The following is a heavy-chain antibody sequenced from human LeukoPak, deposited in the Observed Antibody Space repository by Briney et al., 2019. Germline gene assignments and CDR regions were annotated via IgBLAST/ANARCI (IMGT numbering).Heavy chain of an antibody. Sequence: GGSLRLSCAASGFTFNSYAMTWVRQAPGKGLEWVSSITGGGDTTYYADSVRGRFTISRDNSKNTLSLQINSLRAEDTAVYYCAKERSEVVVAATNYWGQGTPVTVSS. CDR3: AKERSEVVVAATNY. D-gene: IGHD2-15*01. J-gene: IGHJ4*02. CDR2: ITGGGDTT. CDR1: GFTFNSYA. V-gene: IGHV3-23*01.